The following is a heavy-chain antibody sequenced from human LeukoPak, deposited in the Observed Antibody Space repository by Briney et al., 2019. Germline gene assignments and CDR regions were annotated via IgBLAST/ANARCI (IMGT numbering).Heavy chain of an antibody. CDR3: AREDTAMVTFSYYYYYGMDV. CDR1: GFTFSSYE. J-gene: IGHJ6*02. CDR2: INVGGSIM. D-gene: IGHD5-18*01. V-gene: IGHV3-48*03. Sequence: GGSLRLSCAASGFTFSSYEINWFRQAPGKGLEWVAFINVGGSIMYYADSVKGRFTISRDNAKNSLYLQMNSLRAEDTAVYYCAREDTAMVTFSYYYYYGMDVWGQGTTVTVSS.